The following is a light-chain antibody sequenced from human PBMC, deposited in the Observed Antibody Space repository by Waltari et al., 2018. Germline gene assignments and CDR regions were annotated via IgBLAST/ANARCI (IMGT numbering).Light chain of an antibody. J-gene: IGLJ2*01. CDR2: EVN. CDR3: CSYAGNCTVV. V-gene: IGLV2-23*02. CDR1: SSDVGSYDL. Sequence: QSALTQPASVSGSPGQSITISCTGPSSDVGSYDLFSWYQQPPGKAPKLMIYEVNKRPSGVSHRFSGSRSGNTASLTISGLQAEDEADYHCCSYAGNCTVVFGGGTKLTV.